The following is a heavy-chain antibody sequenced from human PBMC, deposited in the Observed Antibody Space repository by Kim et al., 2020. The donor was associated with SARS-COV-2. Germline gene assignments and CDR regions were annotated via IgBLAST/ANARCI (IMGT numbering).Heavy chain of an antibody. CDR2: IKSKTDGGTT. D-gene: IGHD6-13*01. V-gene: IGHV3-15*01. CDR1: GFTFSNAW. J-gene: IGHJ4*02. Sequence: GGSLRLSCAASGFTFSNAWMSWVRQAPGKGLEWVGRIKSKTDGGTTDYAAPMKGRFTISRDDSKNTLYLQMNSLKTEDTAVYYCTTFEDPHGSSWPPLWAYWGQGTLVTVSS. CDR3: TTFEDPHGSSWPPLWAY.